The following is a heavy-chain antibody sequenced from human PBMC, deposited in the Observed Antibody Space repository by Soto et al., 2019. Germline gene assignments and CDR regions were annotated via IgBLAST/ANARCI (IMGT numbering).Heavy chain of an antibody. D-gene: IGHD1-1*01. V-gene: IGHV3-33*06. CDR3: AKHDSVKLALDY. J-gene: IGHJ4*02. Sequence: QVQLVESGGGVVQPGRSLRLSCAASGFSFSDYAMHWVRQAPGKGLEWVAIIWYDGSNKYYADSVKGRFTISRDNSKNTLYLQMISLRADDTAVYYCAKHDSVKLALDYWGQGTLVTVSS. CDR1: GFSFSDYA. CDR2: IWYDGSNK.